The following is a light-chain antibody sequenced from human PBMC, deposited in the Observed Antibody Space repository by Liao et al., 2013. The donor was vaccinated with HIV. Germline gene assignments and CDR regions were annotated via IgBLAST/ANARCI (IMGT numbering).Light chain of an antibody. V-gene: IGLV3-1*01. CDR1: KLGNKF. CDR2: QST. J-gene: IGLJ1*01. Sequence: SYVLTQSPSVSVSPGQTATIACSGDKLGNKFTSWYQQRPGQSPVLVIYQSTKRPSGIPERFSASNSGNTATLTISGTQAMDEADYYCQAWDSNAAVFGTGTKVTVL. CDR3: QAWDSNAAV.